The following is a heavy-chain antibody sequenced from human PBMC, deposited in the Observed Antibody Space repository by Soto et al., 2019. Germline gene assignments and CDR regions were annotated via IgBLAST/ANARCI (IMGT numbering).Heavy chain of an antibody. CDR3: AREAYDFWSGYKDYYYYGMDV. Sequence: XSGKVSCNAAGYTFSSYGIVWVRQAPGQGLEWMGWISAYNGNTNYAQKLQCRVTMTTDTSTSTAYMELRSLRSDDTAVYYCAREAYDFWSGYKDYYYYGMDVCGQGTTVTVSS. CDR1: GYTFSSYG. D-gene: IGHD3-3*01. V-gene: IGHV1-18*01. CDR2: ISAYNGNT. J-gene: IGHJ6*02.